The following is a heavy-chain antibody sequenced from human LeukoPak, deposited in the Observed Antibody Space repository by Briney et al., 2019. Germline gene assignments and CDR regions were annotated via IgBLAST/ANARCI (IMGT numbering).Heavy chain of an antibody. V-gene: IGHV3-21*01. D-gene: IGHD1-26*01. CDR1: GFTFSSYS. J-gene: IGHJ4*02. CDR2: ISSSSSYI. CDR3: ARDNRAAVVGAN. Sequence: PGGSLRLSCAASGFTFSSYSMNWVRQAPGKGLEWVSSISSSSSYIYYADSVKGRFTISRDNAKNSLYLQMNSLRAEDTAVYYCARDNRAAVVGANWGQGTLVTVSS.